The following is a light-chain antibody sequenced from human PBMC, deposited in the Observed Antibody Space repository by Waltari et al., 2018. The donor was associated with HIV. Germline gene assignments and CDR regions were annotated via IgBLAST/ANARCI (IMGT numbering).Light chain of an antibody. CDR2: DAS. V-gene: IGKV3-11*01. CDR3: QQRSNWPVYT. Sequence: EIVLTQSPATLSLSRGERATLSCRASQSVSSYLAWYQQKPGQAPRLLIYDASNRATGIPARFSGSGSGTDFTLTISSLEPEDFAVYYCQQRSNWPVYTFGQGTKLEIK. J-gene: IGKJ2*01. CDR1: QSVSSY.